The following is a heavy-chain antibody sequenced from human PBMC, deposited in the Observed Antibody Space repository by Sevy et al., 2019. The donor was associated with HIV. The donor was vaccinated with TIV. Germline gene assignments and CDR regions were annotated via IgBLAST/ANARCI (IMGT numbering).Heavy chain of an antibody. CDR2: ISYDGSNK. Sequence: GGSLRLSCAASGFTLSSYAMHWVGQAPGKGLEWVAVISYDGSNKYYANSVKGRFTISRDNSKNTLYLQMNSLRAGDTAVYYCASMPDAGYGGNRPLDYWGQGSLVTVSS. J-gene: IGHJ4*02. CDR1: GFTLSSYA. V-gene: IGHV3-30*04. CDR3: ASMPDAGYGGNRPLDY. D-gene: IGHD4-17*01.